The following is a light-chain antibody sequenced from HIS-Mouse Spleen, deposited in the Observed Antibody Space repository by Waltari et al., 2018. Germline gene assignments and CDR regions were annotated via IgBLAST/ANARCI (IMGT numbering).Light chain of an antibody. CDR3: SSYTSSSTEV. Sequence: QSALTQPAYVSGSPGQSITISCTRTSSDVGCYNYASWYPQHPGKAPKLMIYDVSNRPSGVSNRFSGSKSGNTASLTISGLQAEDEADYYCSSYTSSSTEVFGGGTKLTVL. V-gene: IGLV2-14*03. CDR1: SSDVGCYNY. J-gene: IGLJ2*01. CDR2: DVS.